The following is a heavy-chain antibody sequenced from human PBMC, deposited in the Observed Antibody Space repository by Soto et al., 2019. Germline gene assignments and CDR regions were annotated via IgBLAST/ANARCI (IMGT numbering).Heavy chain of an antibody. CDR1: GYTFSAYY. V-gene: IGHV1-2*02. CDR2: INPSNEIT. CDR3: ARVTLKAGNWFDP. J-gene: IGHJ5*02. Sequence: GASVKVSCKTSGYTFSAYYVHWARRAPGRGFQWLGWINPSNEITTFSEFFQGRVTMTRDTSNSTAYMELRGLTSDDTAVYYCARVTLKAGNWFDPWGQGTLVTVSS.